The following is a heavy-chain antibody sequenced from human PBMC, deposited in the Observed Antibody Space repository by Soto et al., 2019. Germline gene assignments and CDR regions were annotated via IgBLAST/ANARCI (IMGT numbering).Heavy chain of an antibody. CDR3: ARDRIVGTSYFDS. Sequence: PSETLSLTCTVSGGSINRFYWSWIRQPAGKGLEWIGRIYSSGTTNYNPSLKSRVTMSVDTSKNQVSLNLRSVTAADTAVHYCARDRIVGTSYFDSWGQGTLATVSS. J-gene: IGHJ4*02. CDR2: IYSSGTT. D-gene: IGHD1-26*01. CDR1: GGSINRFY. V-gene: IGHV4-4*07.